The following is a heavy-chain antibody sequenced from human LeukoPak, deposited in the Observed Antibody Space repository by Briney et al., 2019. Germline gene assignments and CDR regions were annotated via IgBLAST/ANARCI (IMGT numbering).Heavy chain of an antibody. CDR3: ARAGAYLLYFDS. Sequence: GGSLRLSCAASGFTFSSYGMTWVRQAPGKGLEWVSSITSSSGYIYYADSVKGRFTISRDNAKNSLYLQMNSLRAEDTAVYYCARAGAYLLYFDSWGQGTLVTVSS. CDR2: ITSSSGYI. V-gene: IGHV3-21*04. CDR1: GFTFSSYG. J-gene: IGHJ4*02. D-gene: IGHD2/OR15-2a*01.